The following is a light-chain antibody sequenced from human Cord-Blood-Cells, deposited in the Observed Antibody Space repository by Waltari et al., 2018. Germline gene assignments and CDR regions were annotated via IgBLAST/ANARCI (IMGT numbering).Light chain of an antibody. CDR3: YSAADNNLV. J-gene: IGLJ3*02. CDR1: VLAKKKY. Sequence: SYELTQPSSVSVSPGQTARITCSGDVLAKKKYARWFQQKPGQAPVLVIYKDSDRPSGIPERFSGSSSGTTVTLTISGAQVEDEADYYCYSAADNNLVFGGGTKLTVL. CDR2: KDS. V-gene: IGLV3-27*01.